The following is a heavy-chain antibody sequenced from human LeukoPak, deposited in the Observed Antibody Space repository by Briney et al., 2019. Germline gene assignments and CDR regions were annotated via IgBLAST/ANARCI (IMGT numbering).Heavy chain of an antibody. CDR1: GGSISSSNW. J-gene: IGHJ1*01. CDR2: IYHSGST. Sequence: PSETLSLTCSVSGGSISSSNWWSWVRQPPGKGLEWIGEIYHSGSTNYNPSLKSRVTISVDKSKNQFSLKLSSVTAADTAVYYCAREEAAAGTEYFQHWGQSTLVTVSS. CDR3: AREEAAAGTEYFQH. V-gene: IGHV4-4*02. D-gene: IGHD6-13*01.